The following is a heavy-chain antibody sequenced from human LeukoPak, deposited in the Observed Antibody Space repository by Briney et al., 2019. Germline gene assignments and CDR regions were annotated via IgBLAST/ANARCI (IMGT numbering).Heavy chain of an antibody. CDR1: GGSISSYC. V-gene: IGHV4-59*01. CDR2: IYYSGST. D-gene: IGHD6-19*01. J-gene: IGHJ4*02. Sequence: PSETLSLTCTVSGGSISSYCWSWIRQPPGKGLEWIGYIYYSGSTNYNPSLKSRVTISVDTSKNQFSLKLSSVTAADTAVYYCASNGRYSSGWYGFDYWGQGTLVTVSS. CDR3: ASNGRYSSGWYGFDY.